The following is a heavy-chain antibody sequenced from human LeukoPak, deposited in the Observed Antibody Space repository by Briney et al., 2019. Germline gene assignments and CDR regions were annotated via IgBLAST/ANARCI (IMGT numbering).Heavy chain of an antibody. J-gene: IGHJ2*01. CDR1: GFTFSNYW. V-gene: IGHV3-7*01. CDR2: INQDGSKM. Sequence: GGSLRLSCAASGFTFSNYWMSWVRQAPGKGLEWLANINQDGSKMYYVDSVKGRFTISRDNGKNSLYLQINSLQADDTAVYYCARDQGSMIVVQTTNWYFDLWGRGTLVTVSS. D-gene: IGHD3-22*01. CDR3: ARDQGSMIVVQTTNWYFDL.